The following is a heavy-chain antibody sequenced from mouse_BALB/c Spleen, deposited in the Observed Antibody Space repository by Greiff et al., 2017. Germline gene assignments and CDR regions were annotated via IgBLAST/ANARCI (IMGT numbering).Heavy chain of an antibody. CDR3: ARGGLYDYGEGYYAMDY. Sequence: EVKLMESGGGLVKPGGSLKLSCAASGFTFSSYAMSWVRQTPEKRLEWVASISSGGSTYYPDSVKGRFTISRDNARNILYLQMSSLRSEDTAMYYCARGGLYDYGEGYYAMDYWGQGTSVTVSS. CDR1: GFTFSSYA. V-gene: IGHV5-6-5*01. CDR2: ISSGGST. D-gene: IGHD2-4*01. J-gene: IGHJ4*01.